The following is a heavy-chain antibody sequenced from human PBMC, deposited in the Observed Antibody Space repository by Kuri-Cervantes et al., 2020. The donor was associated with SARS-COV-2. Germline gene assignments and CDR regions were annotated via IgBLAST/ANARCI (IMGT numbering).Heavy chain of an antibody. CDR1: GYTLTELS. CDR3: ARENHIGTGGRIHNWFDP. V-gene: IGHV1-24*01. J-gene: IGHJ5*02. D-gene: IGHD7-27*01. Sequence: ASVKVSCKVSGYTLTELSMHWVRQAPGKGLEWMGGFDPEDGETIYAQKFQGRVTMTEDTSTDTAYMELSSLRSEDTAVYYCARENHIGTGGRIHNWFDPWGQGTLVTVSS. CDR2: FDPEDGET.